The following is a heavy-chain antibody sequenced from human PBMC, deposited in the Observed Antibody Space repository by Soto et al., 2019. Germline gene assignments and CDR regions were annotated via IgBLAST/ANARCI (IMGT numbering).Heavy chain of an antibody. D-gene: IGHD1-7*01. V-gene: IGHV3-30-3*01. CDR1: GFTFSSYA. J-gene: IGHJ5*02. CDR2: ISYDGSNK. CDR3: ASPTGPRTILHPNWYDP. Sequence: GGSLRLSCAASGFTFSSYAMHWVRQAPGKGLEWVAVISYDGSNKYYADSVKGRFTISRDNSKNTLYLQMNSLRAEDTAVYYCASPTGPRTILHPNWYDPWGQGTLVTVSS.